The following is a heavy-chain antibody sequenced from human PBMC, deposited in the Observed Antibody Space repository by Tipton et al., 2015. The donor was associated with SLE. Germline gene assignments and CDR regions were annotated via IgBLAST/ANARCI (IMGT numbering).Heavy chain of an antibody. CDR2: ISSSGSTI. Sequence: SLRLSCAASGFTFSSYEMNWVRQAPGKGLEWVSYISSSGSTIYYADSVKGRFTISRDNAKNSLYLQMNSLRAEDTAVYYCAREGSEWLVPYWGQGTLVTVSS. V-gene: IGHV3-48*03. J-gene: IGHJ4*02. CDR1: GFTFSSYE. CDR3: AREGSEWLVPY. D-gene: IGHD6-19*01.